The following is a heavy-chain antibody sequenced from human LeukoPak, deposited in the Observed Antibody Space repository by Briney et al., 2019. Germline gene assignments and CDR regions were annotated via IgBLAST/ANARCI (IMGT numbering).Heavy chain of an antibody. CDR3: AKDYCSSTSCYFWDY. J-gene: IGHJ4*02. CDR1: GFTFTNVW. V-gene: IGHV3-30*18. Sequence: PGGSLRLSCTASGFTFTNVWMSWVRQAPGKGLEWVAVISYDGSNKYYADSVKGRFTISRDNSKNTLYLQMNSLRAEDTAVYYCAKDYCSSTSCYFWDYWGQGTLVTVSS. CDR2: ISYDGSNK. D-gene: IGHD2-2*01.